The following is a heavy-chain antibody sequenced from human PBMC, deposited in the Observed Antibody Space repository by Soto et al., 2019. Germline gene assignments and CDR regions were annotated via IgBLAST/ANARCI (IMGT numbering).Heavy chain of an antibody. CDR1: GFTFSSYW. CDR3: ASDLSGRADV. V-gene: IGHV3-74*01. D-gene: IGHD3-10*01. Sequence: GGSLRLSCAASGFTFSSYWMHWVRQAPGKGLVWVSRMDEDGGTTDYADSVKGRFTISRDNAKNTLYLQMNSLRVEDTAVYYCASDLSGRADVWGQGTTVTVSS. CDR2: MDEDGGTT. J-gene: IGHJ6*02.